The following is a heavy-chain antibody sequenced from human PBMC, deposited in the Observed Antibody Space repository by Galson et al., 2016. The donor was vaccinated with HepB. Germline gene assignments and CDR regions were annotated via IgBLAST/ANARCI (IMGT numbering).Heavy chain of an antibody. CDR2: IYPSGTT. Sequence: TLSLTCTFSGDSVSSHSYYWTWIRQSAGKGLEWVGRIYPSGTTNYNPSLKSCVTISLDTSDNRFFLNLTSVTAAYPAVYYCARDFTYWGQGILVTVSS. V-gene: IGHV4-61*02. J-gene: IGHJ4*02. CDR1: GDSVSSHSYY. CDR3: ARDFTY.